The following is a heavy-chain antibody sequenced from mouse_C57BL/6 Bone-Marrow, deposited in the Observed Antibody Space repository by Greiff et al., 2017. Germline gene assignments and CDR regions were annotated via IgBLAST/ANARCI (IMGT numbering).Heavy chain of an antibody. CDR3: ARGGLLRRLAMDY. J-gene: IGHJ4*01. V-gene: IGHV1-82*01. Sequence: QVQLQQSGPELVKPGASVKISCKASGYAFSSSWMNWVKQRPGKGLEWIGRIYPGDGDTNYNGKFKGKATLTADKSSSTAYMQLSSLTSEDSAVYFCARGGLLRRLAMDYWGQGTSVTVSS. CDR1: GYAFSSSW. CDR2: IYPGDGDT. D-gene: IGHD1-1*01.